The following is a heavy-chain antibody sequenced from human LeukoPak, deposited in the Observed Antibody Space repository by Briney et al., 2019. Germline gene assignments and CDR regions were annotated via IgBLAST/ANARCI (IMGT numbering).Heavy chain of an antibody. J-gene: IGHJ4*02. CDR1: GYTFTSYD. CDR2: MNPNSGNT. CDR3: AINKRPGRGYDIDY. Sequence: ASVKVSCKASGYTFTSYDINWVRQATGQGLEWMGWMNPNSGNTGYAQKFQGRVTMTRNTSISTAYMELSSLRSDDTAVYYCAINKRPGRGYDIDYWGQGTLVTVSS. V-gene: IGHV1-8*01. D-gene: IGHD5-12*01.